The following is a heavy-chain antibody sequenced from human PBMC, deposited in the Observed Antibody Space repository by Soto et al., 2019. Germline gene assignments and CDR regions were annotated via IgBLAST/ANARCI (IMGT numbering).Heavy chain of an antibody. J-gene: IGHJ4*02. D-gene: IGHD1-26*01. CDR1: GYTFTSYD. CDR2: MNPNSGNT. V-gene: IGHV1-8*01. CDR3: ARVRSVGAKFDC. Sequence: QVQLVQSGAEVKKPGASVKVSCKASGYTFTSYDINWMRQATGQGLEWMGWMNPNSGNTGYAQKLQGRVTMTRNTSINTANEELVSLRSEDTAVYYCARVRSVGAKFDCWGQGTVVTGSS.